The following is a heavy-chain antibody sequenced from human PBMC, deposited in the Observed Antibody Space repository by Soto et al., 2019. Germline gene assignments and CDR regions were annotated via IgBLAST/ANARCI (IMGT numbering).Heavy chain of an antibody. CDR1: GGSVSSGGNY. CDR3: ARGLSSPSAAGV. CDR2: VHDTGTT. V-gene: IGHV4-39*01. Sequence: SETLSLTCAVSGGSVSSGGNYWGWIRQSPGKGLEWIGSVHDTGTTHYNPSLTSRVTISVDTSKNQFSLNVNSVTAADTAVYYCARGLSSPSAAGVWGKGTLVTVSS. J-gene: IGHJ4*02. D-gene: IGHD6-6*01.